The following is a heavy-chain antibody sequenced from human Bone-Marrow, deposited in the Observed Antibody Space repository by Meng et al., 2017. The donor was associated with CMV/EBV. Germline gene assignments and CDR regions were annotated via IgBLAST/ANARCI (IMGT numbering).Heavy chain of an antibody. V-gene: IGHV1-2*02. CDR2: IHPHRGDT. CDR3: ARDKNRGTDY. Sequence: ASVKVSCKASGYTFTAHYFHWVRQAPGQGLEWMGWIHPHRGDTNYAQQFQGRVTLTRYTSINTGYMELTRLTSDDTAVYYCARDKNRGTDYWGQGTLVTVSS. J-gene: IGHJ4*02. D-gene: IGHD7-27*01. CDR1: GYTFTAHY.